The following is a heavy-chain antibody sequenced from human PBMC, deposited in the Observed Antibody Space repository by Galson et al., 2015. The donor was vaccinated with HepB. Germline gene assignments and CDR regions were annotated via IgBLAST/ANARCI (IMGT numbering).Heavy chain of an antibody. CDR2: ISYDGINK. J-gene: IGHJ6*02. Sequence: SLRLSCAASGFTFSSYGMHWARQAPGKGLEWVAVISYDGINKYYADSVKGRFTTSRDNSKNTLYLQMNSLRAEDTAVYYCVKIYGDYFLHYAMDVWGQGTTVTVSS. CDR3: VKIYGDYFLHYAMDV. CDR1: GFTFSSYG. V-gene: IGHV3-30*18. D-gene: IGHD4-17*01.